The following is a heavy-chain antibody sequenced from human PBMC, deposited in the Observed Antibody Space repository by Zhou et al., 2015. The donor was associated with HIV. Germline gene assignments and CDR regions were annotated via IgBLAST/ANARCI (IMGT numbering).Heavy chain of an antibody. CDR1: GFTFSSYA. CDR3: ARARGHDLGVHPFDF. D-gene: IGHD3-16*01. CDR2: ISYDGSNK. V-gene: IGHV3-30*04. Sequence: QVQLVESGGGLFQPGRSLRLSCAASGFTFSSYAMNWVRQAPGKGLEWVAVISYDGSNKYYADSVKGRFTISRDNSQNTLFLQMNSLRVEDTAVYYCARARGHDLGVHPFDFWGQGTMVSVSS. J-gene: IGHJ3*01.